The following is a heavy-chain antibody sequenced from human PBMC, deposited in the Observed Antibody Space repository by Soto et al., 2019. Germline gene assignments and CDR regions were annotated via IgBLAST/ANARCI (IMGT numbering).Heavy chain of an antibody. D-gene: IGHD3-10*01. J-gene: IGHJ6*03. V-gene: IGHV1-8*01. CDR2: MNPNSGNT. CDR3: ARGRITMVGGGQIYYYYSMDV. CDR1: GYTFTSYD. Sequence: GASVKVSCKASGYTFTSYDINWVRQATGQGLEWMGWMNPNSGNTGYAQKLQGRVTMTRNTSISTAYMELSSLRSEDTAVYYCARGRITMVGGGQIYYYYSMDVWGKGTTVTVSS.